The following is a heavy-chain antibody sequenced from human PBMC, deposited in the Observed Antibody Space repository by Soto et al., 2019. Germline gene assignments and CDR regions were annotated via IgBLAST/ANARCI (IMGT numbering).Heavy chain of an antibody. CDR2: IFHSGGT. CDR1: GGSISRGDHY. J-gene: IGHJ5*02. Sequence: SETLSLTCTVAGGSISRGDHYWSWIRQPPGKGLEWIGHIFHSGGTYYSPSLKSRLTISVDTSKNQFSLKLSSVTAADTAVYYCARDARDILTGYYGWFDPWGQGTLVTVSS. CDR3: ARDARDILTGYYGWFDP. V-gene: IGHV4-30-4*01. D-gene: IGHD3-9*01.